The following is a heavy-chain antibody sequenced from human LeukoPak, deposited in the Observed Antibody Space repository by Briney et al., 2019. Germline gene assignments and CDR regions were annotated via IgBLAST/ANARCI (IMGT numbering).Heavy chain of an antibody. J-gene: IGHJ4*02. Sequence: SQTLSLTCTVYGGPISSGGYYWSWIRQPPGKGLEWIGYIYHSGSTYYNPSLKSRVTISVDRSKNQFSLKLSSVTAADTAVYYCASFWSGYYFDYWGQGTLVTVSS. CDR1: GGPISSGGYY. D-gene: IGHD3-3*01. V-gene: IGHV4-30-2*01. CDR3: ASFWSGYYFDY. CDR2: IYHSGST.